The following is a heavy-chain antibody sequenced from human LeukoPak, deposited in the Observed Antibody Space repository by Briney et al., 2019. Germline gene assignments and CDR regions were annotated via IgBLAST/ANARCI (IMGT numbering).Heavy chain of an antibody. CDR3: ARPARIAASGRYAFDF. V-gene: IGHV4-34*01. CDR1: GGSFSGYY. D-gene: IGHD6-13*01. CDR2: MNHSGST. Sequence: SETLSLTCAVYGGSFSGYYWSWIRQPPGKGLEWIGEMNHSGSTNYNPSLKSRATISVDTAKNQVSLKLSSVTAADTAVYYCARPARIAASGRYAFDFWGEGTLVTVSS. J-gene: IGHJ3*01.